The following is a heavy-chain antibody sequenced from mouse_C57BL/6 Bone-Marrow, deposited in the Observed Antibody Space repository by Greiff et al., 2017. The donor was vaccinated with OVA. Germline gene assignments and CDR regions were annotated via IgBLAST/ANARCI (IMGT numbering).Heavy chain of an antibody. J-gene: IGHJ3*01. Sequence: DVKLVESGGDLVKPGGSLKLSCAASGFTFSSYGMSWVRQTPDKRLEWVATISSGGSYTYYPDSVKGRFTISRDNAKNTLYLQMSSLKSEDTAMYYCARVYYGGFAYWGQGTLVTVSA. V-gene: IGHV5-6*02. D-gene: IGHD2-13*01. CDR2: ISSGGSYT. CDR3: ARVYYGGFAY. CDR1: GFTFSSYG.